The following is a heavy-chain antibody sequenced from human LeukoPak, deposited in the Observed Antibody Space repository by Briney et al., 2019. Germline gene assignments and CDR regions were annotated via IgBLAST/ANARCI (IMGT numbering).Heavy chain of an antibody. CDR2: INHSGST. D-gene: IGHD3-22*01. V-gene: IGHV4-34*01. CDR1: GGSFSGYY. CDR3: ARRSPDSSGYYSVDY. J-gene: IGHJ4*02. Sequence: SETLSLTCAVYGGSFSGYYWSWIRQPPGKGLEWIGEINHSGSTNYNPSLESRVTISVDTSKNQFSLKMSSVTAADTAVYYCARRSPDSSGYYSVDYWGQGTLVTVSS.